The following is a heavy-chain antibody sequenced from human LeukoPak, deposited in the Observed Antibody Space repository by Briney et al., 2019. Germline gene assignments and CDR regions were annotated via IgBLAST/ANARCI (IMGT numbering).Heavy chain of an antibody. CDR2: INHSGST. CDR1: EFSVSSNY. J-gene: IGHJ6*02. Sequence: GSLRLSCAASEFSVSSNYMSWIRQPPGKGLEWIGEINHSGSTNYNPSLKSRVTISVGTSKNQFSLKLSSVTAADTAVYYCARIMYSSGWSRGYYYYGMDVWGQGTTVTVSS. D-gene: IGHD6-19*01. V-gene: IGHV4-34*01. CDR3: ARIMYSSGWSRGYYYYGMDV.